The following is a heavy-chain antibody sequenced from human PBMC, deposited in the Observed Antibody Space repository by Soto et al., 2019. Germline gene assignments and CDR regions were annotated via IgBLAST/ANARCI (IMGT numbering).Heavy chain of an antibody. CDR2: INQHGSDK. J-gene: IGHJ3*02. CDR3: ATDKPFDI. CDR1: GFTFSSYW. Sequence: GGSLRLSCEASGFTFSSYWMSWVRQAPGKGLEWVANINQHGSDKYYVDSVKGRFTISRDNAKNSVYLQMNSLRVEDTAVSYCATDKPFDIWGQGXMVTVSS. V-gene: IGHV3-7*01.